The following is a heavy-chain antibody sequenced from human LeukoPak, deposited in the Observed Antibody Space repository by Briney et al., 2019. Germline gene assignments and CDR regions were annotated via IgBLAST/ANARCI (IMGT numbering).Heavy chain of an antibody. D-gene: IGHD3-10*01. Sequence: GRSLRLSCVASGFIFSSYGMHWVRQTPGKGLEWVAVIWYDGSNKYYADSVKGRFTISRDNSKNTLYLQMNSLRAEDTAVYYCARCYGSGSYYTHFDYWGQGTLVTVSS. CDR3: ARCYGSGSYYTHFDY. J-gene: IGHJ4*02. CDR1: GFIFSSYG. V-gene: IGHV3-33*01. CDR2: IWYDGSNK.